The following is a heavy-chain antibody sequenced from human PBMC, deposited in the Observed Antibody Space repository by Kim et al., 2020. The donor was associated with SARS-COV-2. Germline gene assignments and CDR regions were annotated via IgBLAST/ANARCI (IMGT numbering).Heavy chain of an antibody. D-gene: IGHD2-2*02. CDR2: INHSGST. CDR3: ARGRRSCSSTSCYMRLDFDL. CDR1: GGSFSGYY. J-gene: IGHJ2*01. V-gene: IGHV4-34*01. Sequence: SETLSLTCAVYGGSFSGYYWSWIRQPPGKGLEWIGEINHSGSTNYNPSLKSRVTISVDTSKNQFSLKLSSVTAADTAVYYCARGRRSCSSTSCYMRLDFDLWGRGTLVTVSS.